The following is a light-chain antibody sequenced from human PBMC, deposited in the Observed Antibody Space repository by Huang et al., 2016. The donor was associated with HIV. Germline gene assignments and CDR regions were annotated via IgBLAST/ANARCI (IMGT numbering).Light chain of an antibody. Sequence: EIVLTQSPTTLSLSPGERATLSCRASQSVNRYLAWYQQKPGQAPRLLIYDASNRATGSPARFSGSGSGTDFTLTISSLEPEDCAVYYCQQRSNWPPITFGQGTRLEIK. CDR3: QQRSNWPPIT. V-gene: IGKV3-11*01. J-gene: IGKJ5*01. CDR1: QSVNRY. CDR2: DAS.